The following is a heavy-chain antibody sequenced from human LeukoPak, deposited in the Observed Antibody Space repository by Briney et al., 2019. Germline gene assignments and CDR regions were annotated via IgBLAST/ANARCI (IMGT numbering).Heavy chain of an antibody. J-gene: IGHJ4*02. CDR1: GFTFSSYG. V-gene: IGHV3-30*02. CDR2: IRYDGSNK. CDR3: ASRDGSYLDY. D-gene: IGHD5-24*01. Sequence: GGSLRLSCAASGFTFSSYGMHWVRQAPGKGLEWVAFIRYDGSNKYYADSVKGRFTISRDNSKNTLYLQMNSLRAEDTAVYYCASRDGSYLDYWGQGTLVTVSS.